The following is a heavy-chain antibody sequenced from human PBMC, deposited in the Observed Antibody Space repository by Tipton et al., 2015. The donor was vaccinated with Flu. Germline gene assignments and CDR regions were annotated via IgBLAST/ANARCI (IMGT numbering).Heavy chain of an antibody. CDR1: GGSISSYY. CDR3: ARAPPEYYDSSGYPHFDY. Sequence: TLSLTCTVSGGSISSYYWSWIRQPPGKGLEWIGYIYYSGSTNYNPSLKSRVTISVDTSKNLFSLKLSSVTAADTAVYYCARAPPEYYDSSGYPHFDYWGQGTLVTVSS. CDR2: IYYSGST. J-gene: IGHJ4*02. D-gene: IGHD3-22*01. V-gene: IGHV4-59*01.